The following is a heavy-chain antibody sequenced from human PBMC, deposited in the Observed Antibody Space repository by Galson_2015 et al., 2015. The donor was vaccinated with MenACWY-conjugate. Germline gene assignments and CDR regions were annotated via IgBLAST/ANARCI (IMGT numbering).Heavy chain of an antibody. D-gene: IGHD6-19*01. CDR2: ISYDGSNK. CDR3: ARGEAVAAPPDAFDI. Sequence: SLRLSCAASGFTFSSYAMHWVRQAPGKGLEWVAVISYDGSNKYYADSVKGRFTISRDNSKNTLYLQMNSLRAEDTAVYYCARGEAVAAPPDAFDIWGQGTMVT. J-gene: IGHJ3*02. V-gene: IGHV3-30*04. CDR1: GFTFSSYA.